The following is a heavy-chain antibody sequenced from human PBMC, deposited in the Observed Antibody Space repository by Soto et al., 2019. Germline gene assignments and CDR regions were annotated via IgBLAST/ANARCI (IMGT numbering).Heavy chain of an antibody. D-gene: IGHD3-22*01. CDR2: IYPSDSRT. V-gene: IGHV5-51*01. J-gene: IGHJ3*02. CDR1: GYTFANYW. CDR3: ARSNPMYYYDSSGPPHAFDI. Sequence: GESLKISCESSGYTFANYWIGWVRQVPGKGLEWVAIIYPSDSRTIYSPSFQGQVTISADKSISTAYLQWSSLKASDTAMYYCARSNPMYYYDSSGPPHAFDIWGQGTMVTVSS.